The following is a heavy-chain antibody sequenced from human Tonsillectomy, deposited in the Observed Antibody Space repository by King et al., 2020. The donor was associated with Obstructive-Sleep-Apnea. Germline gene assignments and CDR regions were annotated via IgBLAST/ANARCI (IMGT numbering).Heavy chain of an antibody. CDR3: ARDHGDDILTGYRIPDAFYL. J-gene: IGHJ3*01. CDR2: ISGLSSSI. Sequence: VQLVESGGGLVLPGGSLRLSCAASGFTLSTYRMNWVRQAPGKGLEWVSYISGLSSSIFYAGSVKGRFTISRDNAKNSLHLLMNNLRVEDAAVYYCARDHGDDILTGYRIPDAFYLWGQGTRVTVSS. D-gene: IGHD3-9*01. V-gene: IGHV3-48*04. CDR1: GFTLSTYR.